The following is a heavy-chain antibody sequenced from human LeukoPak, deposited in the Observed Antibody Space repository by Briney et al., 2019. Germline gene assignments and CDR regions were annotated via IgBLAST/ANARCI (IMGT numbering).Heavy chain of an antibody. J-gene: IGHJ3*02. V-gene: IGHV4-39*07. CDR3: ARDRTSGTGIDAFDI. CDR1: GASISSRSSSYY. CDR2: IFYTGIR. Sequence: SETLSLTCSVSGASISSRSSSYYWGWIRQPPGKGLEWIGSIFYTGIRYYNPSLKSRLTISVDTSKSQFSLKLSSVTAADTALYYCARDRTSGTGIDAFDIWGQGTKVTVSS. D-gene: IGHD1-1*01.